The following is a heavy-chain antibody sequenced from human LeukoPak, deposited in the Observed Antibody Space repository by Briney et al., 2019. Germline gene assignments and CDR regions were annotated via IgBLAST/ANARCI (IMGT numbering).Heavy chain of an antibody. Sequence: SETLSLTCTVSGGSISSYYWSWIRQPPGKGLEWIGYIYYSGSSNYNPPLKSRVTISINTSKNQFSLKLSSVTAADTAVYYCARATGPYSSSWYVPDAFDMWGQGTMVTVSS. J-gene: IGHJ3*02. D-gene: IGHD6-13*01. CDR3: ARATGPYSSSWYVPDAFDM. CDR2: IYYSGSS. CDR1: GGSISSYY. V-gene: IGHV4-59*01.